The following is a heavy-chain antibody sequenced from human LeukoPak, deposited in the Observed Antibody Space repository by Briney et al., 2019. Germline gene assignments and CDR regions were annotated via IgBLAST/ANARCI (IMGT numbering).Heavy chain of an antibody. CDR2: IYYSGST. J-gene: IGHJ6*02. D-gene: IGHD6-19*01. CDR3: ARDREDSPIAVAGPDYYYGMDV. V-gene: IGHV4-31*03. Sequence: SETVSLTCTVSGCSISSGGYYWRWIRQHPGKGRVGIGYIYYSGSTYYNPSLGSRVTISVDTSKKQFSLKLSSVTAADTAVYYCARDREDSPIAVAGPDYYYGMDVWGQGTTVTVSS. CDR1: GCSISSGGYY.